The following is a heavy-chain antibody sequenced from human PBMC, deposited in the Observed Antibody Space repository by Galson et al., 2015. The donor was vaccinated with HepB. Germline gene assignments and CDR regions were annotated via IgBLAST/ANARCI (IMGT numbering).Heavy chain of an antibody. CDR3: ARGIPSTGAFDI. CDR1: GDSVSSNSAA. D-gene: IGHD3-10*01. CDR2: TYYRSKWYN. Sequence: CAISGDSVSSNSAAWNWVRQSPSRGLEWLGRTYYRSKWYNDYAVSVKSRITINPDTSKNQFSLQLNSVTPEDTAVYYCARGIPSTGAFDIWGQGTMVTVSS. V-gene: IGHV6-1*01. J-gene: IGHJ3*02.